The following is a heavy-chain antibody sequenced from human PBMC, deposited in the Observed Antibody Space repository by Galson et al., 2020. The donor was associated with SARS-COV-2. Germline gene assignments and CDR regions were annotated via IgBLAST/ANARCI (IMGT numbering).Heavy chain of an antibody. V-gene: IGHV3-48*02. J-gene: IGHJ4*02. CDR2: ISSSSSTI. CDR1: GFTFSSYS. Sequence: GESLKISCAASGFTFSSYSMNWVRQAPGKGLEWVSYISSSSSTIYYADSVKGRFTISRDNAKNSLYLQMNSLRDEDKGVYYCAREGSNYYDSSGYPNVGGLDYWGQGTLVTVSS. CDR3: AREGSNYYDSSGYPNVGGLDY. D-gene: IGHD3-22*01.